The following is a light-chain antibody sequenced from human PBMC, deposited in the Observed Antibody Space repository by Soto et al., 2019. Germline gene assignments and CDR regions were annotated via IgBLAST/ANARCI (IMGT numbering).Light chain of an antibody. V-gene: IGKV3-11*01. CDR2: DAS. J-gene: IGKJ5*01. CDR1: QSVSSY. CDR3: QQRSNWPPEIT. Sequence: DIVLTQSPARQTQSLRERPTLSCKPSQSVSSYLAWYQQQPGQAPRLLLYDASTRATGIPARFSGSGSGTDFTLTITSLDPEDFAVYYCQQRSNWPPEITFGQGTRLEIK.